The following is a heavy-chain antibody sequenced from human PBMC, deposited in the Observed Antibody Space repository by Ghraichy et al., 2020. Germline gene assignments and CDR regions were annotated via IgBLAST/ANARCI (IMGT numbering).Heavy chain of an antibody. V-gene: IGHV3-72*01. Sequence: GGSLRLSCAASGFTFSNHYMDWVRQAPGKGLEWVGRIRKRANSYTTEYAASVKGRFTVSRDDSKNSLYLQMSSLKIEDTALYYCGDITSSLPWGQGTTVTVSS. CDR3: GDITSSLP. CDR1: GFTFSNHY. J-gene: IGHJ6*02. CDR2: IRKRANSYTT. D-gene: IGHD3-10*01.